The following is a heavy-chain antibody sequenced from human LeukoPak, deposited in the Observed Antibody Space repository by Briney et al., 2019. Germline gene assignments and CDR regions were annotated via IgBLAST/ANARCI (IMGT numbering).Heavy chain of an antibody. CDR2: IYYSGRT. CDR1: GDSISSSSFY. CDR3: ARIPYRWPHYYFDY. D-gene: IGHD1-26*01. J-gene: IGHJ4*02. Sequence: PSETLSLTCTVSGDSISSSSFYWGWIRQPPGKGLEWIGSIYYSGRTSYNPSLKSRVTISADTSKNQFSLKLNSVTAADTAVYYCARIPYRWPHYYFDYWGQGTLVTVSS. V-gene: IGHV4-39*07.